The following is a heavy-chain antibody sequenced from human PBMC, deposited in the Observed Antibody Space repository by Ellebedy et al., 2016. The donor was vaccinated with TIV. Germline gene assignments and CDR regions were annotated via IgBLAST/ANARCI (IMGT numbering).Heavy chain of an antibody. Sequence: MPSETLSLTCTVSACSMSRDSYYWGWFRQCPGKGLEDLGCMYYSWTTYYSPSLKSRASIFVDTSKSQFSLKLNSVTAADTAVYYCARASLLYGWVNWLPTWGQGTLVTVSS. V-gene: IGHV4-39*01. J-gene: IGHJ4*02. CDR1: ACSMSRDSYY. CDR3: ARASLLYGWVNWLPT. CDR2: MYYSWTT. D-gene: IGHD2-8*02.